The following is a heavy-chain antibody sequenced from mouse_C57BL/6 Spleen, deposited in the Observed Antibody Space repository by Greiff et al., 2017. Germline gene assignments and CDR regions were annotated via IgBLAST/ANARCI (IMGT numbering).Heavy chain of an antibody. Sequence: EVHLVESGGDLVKPGGSLKLSCAASGFTFSSYGMSWVRQTPDKRLEWVATISSGGSYTYYPDSVKGRFTISRDNAKNTLYLQMSSLKSEDTAMYYCARGSDYFDYWGQGTTLTVSS. CDR2: ISSGGSYT. J-gene: IGHJ2*01. CDR1: GFTFSSYG. V-gene: IGHV5-6*01. CDR3: ARGSDYFDY.